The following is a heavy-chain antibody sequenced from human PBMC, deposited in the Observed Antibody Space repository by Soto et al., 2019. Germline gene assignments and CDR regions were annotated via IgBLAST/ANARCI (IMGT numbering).Heavy chain of an antibody. CDR3: ARAPLADDIVVVVAAIGPGGMDV. CDR2: IIPIFGTA. CDR1: GGTFSSYA. J-gene: IGHJ6*02. V-gene: IGHV1-69*06. Sequence: ASVKVSCKASGGTFSSYAISWVRQAPGQGLEWMGGIIPIFGTANYAQKFQGRVTITADKSTSTAYMELSSLRSEDTAVYHCARAPLADDIVVVVAAIGPGGMDVWGQGTAVTVSS. D-gene: IGHD2-15*01.